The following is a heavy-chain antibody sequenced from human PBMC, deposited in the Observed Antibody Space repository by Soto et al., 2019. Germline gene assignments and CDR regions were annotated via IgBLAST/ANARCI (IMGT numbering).Heavy chain of an antibody. J-gene: IGHJ6*02. CDR1: GFSLSTSGMC. CDR3: ARDSVALYYYYYGMDV. V-gene: IGHV2-70*17. Sequence: SGPTLVNPTQTLTLTCAFSGFSLSTSGMCVSWIRQPPGKALEWLARIDWDDDKFYSTSLKTRLTISKDTSKNQVVLTMTNMDPVDTATYYCARDSVALYYYYYGMDVWGQGTTVTVSS. CDR2: IDWDDDK. D-gene: IGHD2-21*01.